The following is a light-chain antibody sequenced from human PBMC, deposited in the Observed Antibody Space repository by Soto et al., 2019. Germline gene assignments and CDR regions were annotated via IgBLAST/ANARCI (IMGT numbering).Light chain of an antibody. CDR1: QSITSW. CDR2: KAS. J-gene: IGKJ1*01. Sequence: DIQMTQSPSTLSASVGDRVTITCRASQSITSWLAWYQQKPGKAPKLLIYKASTLESGVPSRFSGSGSGTEFTLTISSLQPDDFATYYCQHYDSYPWTFGQGTKVEI. V-gene: IGKV1-5*03. CDR3: QHYDSYPWT.